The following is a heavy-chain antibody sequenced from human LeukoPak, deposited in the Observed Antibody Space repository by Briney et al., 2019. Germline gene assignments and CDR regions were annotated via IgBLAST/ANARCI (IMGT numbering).Heavy chain of an antibody. D-gene: IGHD4-11*01. CDR1: GYTFTSYG. CDR2: IIPIFGTA. V-gene: IGHV1-69*13. J-gene: IGHJ4*02. CDR3: ARDSFHGTVTTPTLMHY. Sequence: SVKVSCKTSGYTFTSYGISWVRQAPGQGLEWMGGIIPIFGTANYAQKFQGRVTITADESTSTAYMELSSLRSEDTAVYYCARDSFHGTVTTPTLMHYWGQGTLVTVSS.